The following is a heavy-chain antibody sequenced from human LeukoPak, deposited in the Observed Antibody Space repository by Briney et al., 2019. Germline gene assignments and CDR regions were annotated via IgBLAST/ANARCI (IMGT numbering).Heavy chain of an antibody. CDR1: GFTFSRYS. CDR2: ISSSSNYI. V-gene: IGHV3-21*01. Sequence: PGGSLRLSCTASGFTFSRYSMNWVRQAPGKGLEWVSSISSSSNYIYYADSVKGRFTISRDNDKNSLYLQMNSLRAEDTAVYYCARDTMVRGVIISYYYYGMDVWGKGTTVTVSS. CDR3: ARDTMVRGVIISYYYYGMDV. J-gene: IGHJ6*04. D-gene: IGHD3-10*01.